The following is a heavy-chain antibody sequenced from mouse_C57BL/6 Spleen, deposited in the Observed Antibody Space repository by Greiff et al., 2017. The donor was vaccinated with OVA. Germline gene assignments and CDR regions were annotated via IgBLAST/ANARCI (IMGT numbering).Heavy chain of an antibody. CDR1: GYSFTGYY. CDR2: INPSTGGT. V-gene: IGHV1-42*01. CDR3: ARSEHFDY. Sequence: VQLQQSGPELVKPGASVKISCKASGYSFTGYYMNWVKQSPEKSLEWIGEINPSTGGTTYNQKFKAKATLTVDKSSSTAYMQLKSLTSEDSAVYYCARSEHFDYWGQGTTLTVSS. J-gene: IGHJ2*01.